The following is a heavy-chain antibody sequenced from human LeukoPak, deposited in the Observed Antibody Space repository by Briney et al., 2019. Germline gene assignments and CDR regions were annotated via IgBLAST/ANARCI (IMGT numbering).Heavy chain of an antibody. J-gene: IGHJ4*02. D-gene: IGHD6-25*01. Sequence: PSETLSLTCAVYGGSFSGYYWSWIRQPPGKGLEWIGEINHSGSTNYNPSLKSRVTISVDTSKNQLSLKLSSETAADTAVYYCAILKRRFDYWGQGTLVTVSS. CDR2: INHSGST. CDR1: GGSFSGYY. V-gene: IGHV4-34*01. CDR3: AILKRRFDY.